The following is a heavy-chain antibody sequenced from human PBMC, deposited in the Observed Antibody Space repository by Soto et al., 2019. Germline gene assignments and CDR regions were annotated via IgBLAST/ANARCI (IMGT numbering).Heavy chain of an antibody. D-gene: IGHD5-18*01. CDR3: ASITAMVSHFDY. CDR1: GGSISSSNYY. Sequence: SETLSLTCTVSGGSISSSNYYWGWIRQPPGKGLEWIGTIYYSGSTYYNPSLKSRVTISVDTSKNQFSLKLSSVTAADTAVYYWASITAMVSHFDYWGQGTLVTVSS. CDR2: IYYSGST. J-gene: IGHJ4*02. V-gene: IGHV4-39*01.